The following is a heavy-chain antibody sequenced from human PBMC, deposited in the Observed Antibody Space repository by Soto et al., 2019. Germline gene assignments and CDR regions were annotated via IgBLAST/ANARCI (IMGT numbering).Heavy chain of an antibody. CDR3: ARAPLDYHFDY. D-gene: IGHD5-12*01. J-gene: IGHJ4*02. V-gene: IGHV1-69*13. CDR1: GGTFSSYA. Sequence: GASLEVSCESCGGTFSSYAIIWVRQAPGQGLEWMGGIIPIFGTANYAQKFQGRVTITADESTSTSYMELSSLRSEDTAVYYCARAPLDYHFDYWGQGTLVTGSS. CDR2: IIPIFGTA.